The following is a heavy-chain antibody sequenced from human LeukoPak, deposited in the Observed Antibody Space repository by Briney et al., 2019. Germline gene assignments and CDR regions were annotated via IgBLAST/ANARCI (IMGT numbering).Heavy chain of an antibody. D-gene: IGHD3-10*01. CDR3: ARETNYYGSGSYYNDLDY. CDR1: GFTFSSYW. J-gene: IGHJ4*02. CDR2: INSDGSST. V-gene: IGHV3-74*01. Sequence: GGSLRLSCAASGFTFSSYWMHWVRQAPGKGLVWVSRINSDGSSTSYADSVKGRFTISRDNAKNTLYLQMNSLRAEDTVVYYCARETNYYGSGSYYNDLDYWGQGTLVTVSS.